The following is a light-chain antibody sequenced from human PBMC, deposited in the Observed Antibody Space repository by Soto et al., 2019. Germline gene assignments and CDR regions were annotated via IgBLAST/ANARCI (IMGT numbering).Light chain of an antibody. Sequence: EIVLTQSPASLSLSPGERATLSCRASQSVGSHFAWYQQKPGQGPRLVIYDISKRATGIPARFSGSGFGTDFTLTISSLEPEDFAVYFCQQRSAWPLTFGGGTQVEI. CDR1: QSVGSH. CDR3: QQRSAWPLT. CDR2: DIS. V-gene: IGKV3-11*01. J-gene: IGKJ4*01.